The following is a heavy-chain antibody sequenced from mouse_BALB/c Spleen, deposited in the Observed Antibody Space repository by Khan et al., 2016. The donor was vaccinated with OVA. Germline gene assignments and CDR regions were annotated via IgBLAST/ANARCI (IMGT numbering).Heavy chain of an antibody. Sequence: QVQLQQSGAELVRPGVSVKISCKGSGYTFTDFTMHWVKQSHAMSLEWIGVISTYYGAATYNQKFKDKATMTVDKSSSTAYMELARLTSEESAIYYCTRGGGGNRFAYWGQGTLVTVSA. J-gene: IGHJ3*01. CDR3: TRGGGGNRFAY. V-gene: IGHV1S137*01. CDR2: ISTYYGAA. CDR1: GYTFTDFT.